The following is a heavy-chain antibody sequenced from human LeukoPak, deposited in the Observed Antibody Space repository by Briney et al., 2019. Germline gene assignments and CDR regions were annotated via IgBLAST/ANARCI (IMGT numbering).Heavy chain of an antibody. V-gene: IGHV4-61*02. Sequence: SETLSLTCTVSGGSISSGSYYWSWIRQPAGKGLEWIGRIYTSGSTNYNPSLKSRVTISVDTSKNQFSLKLSSVTAADTAVYYCASFKGWGSPADWGQGTLVTVSS. CDR1: GGSISSGSYY. CDR3: ASFKGWGSPAD. CDR2: IYTSGST. D-gene: IGHD3-16*01. J-gene: IGHJ4*02.